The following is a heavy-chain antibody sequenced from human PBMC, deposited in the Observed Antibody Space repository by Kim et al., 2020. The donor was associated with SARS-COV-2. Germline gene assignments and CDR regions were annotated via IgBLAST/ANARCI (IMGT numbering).Heavy chain of an antibody. D-gene: IGHD5-18*01. J-gene: IGHJ4*02. CDR3: ARYSWGRYFDY. Sequence: GGSLRLSCAASGFTFSSYGMHWVRQAPGKGLEWVAVIWYDGSNKYYADSVKGRFTISRDNSKNTLYLQMNSLRAEDTAVYYCARYSWGRYFDYWGQGTLVTVSS. CDR1: GFTFSSYG. V-gene: IGHV3-33*01. CDR2: IWYDGSNK.